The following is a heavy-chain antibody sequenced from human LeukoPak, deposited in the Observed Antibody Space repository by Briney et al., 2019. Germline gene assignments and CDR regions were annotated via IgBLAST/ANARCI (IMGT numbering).Heavy chain of an antibody. CDR3: MRDYMGWFDP. Sequence: GGSLRLSCVASGFSLSNFQMYWVRQAPGKGLEWVSIISLDGSTEFYADSVKGRFTISRDTASNTTHLEMNNLRIEDTAVYYCMRDYMGWFDPWGQGSLVTVSS. V-gene: IGHV3-30-3*01. CDR2: ISLDGSTE. J-gene: IGHJ5*02. CDR1: GFSLSNFQ. D-gene: IGHD3-10*01.